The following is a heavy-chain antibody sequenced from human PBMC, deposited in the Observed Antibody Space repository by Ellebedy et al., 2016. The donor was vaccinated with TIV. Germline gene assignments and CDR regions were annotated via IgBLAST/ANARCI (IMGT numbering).Heavy chain of an antibody. CDR2: IKKDGSET. V-gene: IGHV3-7*04. CDR3: ARGSTNLAI. J-gene: IGHJ6*02. Sequence: GGSLRLXCAASGFSISDHWMSWVRQAPGKGLEWVATIKKDGSETNYVDSVKGRFTISRENAKNSLYLQMNSLRVEDTAVYSCARGSTNLAIWGQGTTVTVSS. CDR1: GFSISDHW.